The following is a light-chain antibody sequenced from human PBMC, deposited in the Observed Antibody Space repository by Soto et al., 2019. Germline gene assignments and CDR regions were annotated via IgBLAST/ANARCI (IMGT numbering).Light chain of an antibody. CDR2: SNN. V-gene: IGLV1-44*01. Sequence: QSVLTQPPSASGTPGQRVTISCSGSSSNIGSNTVNWYQQLPGTAPKLLIYSNNQRRSGDPDRLSCSKYCASASPAISALPYADEAAYYCAAWYASLNGGVFGGGTKLTDL. CDR1: SSNIGSNT. J-gene: IGLJ3*02. CDR3: AAWYASLNGGV.